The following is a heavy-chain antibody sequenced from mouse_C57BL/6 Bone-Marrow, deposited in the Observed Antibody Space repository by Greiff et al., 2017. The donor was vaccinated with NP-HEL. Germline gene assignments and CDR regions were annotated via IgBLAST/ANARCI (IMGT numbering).Heavy chain of an antibody. CDR1: GYSITSGYY. CDR3: ARDYYDGYSLDV. V-gene: IGHV3-6*01. D-gene: IGHD2-3*01. J-gene: IGHJ1*03. CDR2: ISYDGSN. Sequence: VQLKESGPGLVKPSQSLSLTCSVTGYSITSGYYWNWIRQFPGNKLEWMGYISYDGSNNYNPSLKNRISITRDTSKNQFFLKLNSVTTEDTATYYCARDYYDGYSLDVWGTGTTVTVSS.